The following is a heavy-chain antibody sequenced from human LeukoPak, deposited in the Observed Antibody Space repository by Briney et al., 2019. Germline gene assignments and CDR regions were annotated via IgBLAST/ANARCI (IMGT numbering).Heavy chain of an antibody. CDR2: ISDSGSV. J-gene: IGHJ3*02. D-gene: IGHD6-13*01. CDR3: ARGRIARSARQQLVRGSEAFDI. CDR1: GGSVTSYGYY. V-gene: IGHV4-61*08. Sequence: PPETLSLTCTVSGGSVTSYGYYWNWIRQPPGKELEWIGYISDSGSVSYNPSLKGRVTMSLDMSKNQFSLKLSSVTAADTAVYYCARGRIARSARQQLVRGSEAFDIWGQGTMVTVSS.